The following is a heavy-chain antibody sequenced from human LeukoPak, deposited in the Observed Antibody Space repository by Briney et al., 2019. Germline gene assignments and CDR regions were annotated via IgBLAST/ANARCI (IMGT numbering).Heavy chain of an antibody. V-gene: IGHV4-39*01. CDR3: ARLAGIAAAPLDTFDI. CDR1: GGSISSSSYY. D-gene: IGHD6-13*01. J-gene: IGHJ3*02. Sequence: SPSETLSLTCTVSGGSISSSSYYWGWIRQPPGKGLEWIGSIYYSGSTYYNPSLKSRDTISVDTSKNQFSLKLSSVTAADTAVYYCARLAGIAAAPLDTFDIWGQGTMVTVSS. CDR2: IYYSGST.